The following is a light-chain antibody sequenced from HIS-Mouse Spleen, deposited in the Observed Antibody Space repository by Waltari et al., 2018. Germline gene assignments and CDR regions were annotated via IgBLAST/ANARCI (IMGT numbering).Light chain of an antibody. CDR1: ALPTQH. Sequence: SYELTQPPSVSVSPGQTARITCSGAALPTQHAYWYQQKSGQAPVLVIYEDSKRPSGIPERFSGSSSGTMATLTISGAQVEDEADYYCYSTDSSGNHRVFGGGTKLTVL. J-gene: IGLJ2*01. V-gene: IGLV3-10*01. CDR3: YSTDSSGNHRV. CDR2: EDS.